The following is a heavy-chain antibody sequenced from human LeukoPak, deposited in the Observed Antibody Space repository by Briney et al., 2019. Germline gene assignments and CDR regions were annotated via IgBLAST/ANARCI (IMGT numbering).Heavy chain of an antibody. CDR2: IIPIFGTA. D-gene: IGHD2-2*01. CDR3: ARSVVPAVTYFDY. Sequence: GASVKVSCTASGGTFSSYAISWVRQASGQGLEWMGGIIPIFGTANYAQKFQGRVTITADESTSTAYMELSSLRSEDTAVYYCARSVVPAVTYFDYWGQGTLVTVSS. CDR1: GGTFSSYA. J-gene: IGHJ4*02. V-gene: IGHV1-69*13.